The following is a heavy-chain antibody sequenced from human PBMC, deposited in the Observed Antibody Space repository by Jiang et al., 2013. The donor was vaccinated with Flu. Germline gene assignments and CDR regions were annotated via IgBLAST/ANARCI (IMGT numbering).Heavy chain of an antibody. V-gene: IGHV4-30-4*08. J-gene: IGHJ4*02. CDR1: GVALNSADYY. Sequence: SGPGLVKPSQTLSLACTFSGVALNSADYYWGWIRQPPGKGLEWIGNVYNIGSAFYNPSLKSRLNISLDMFKTQLSLKLTSVTAADTAVYYCARGSAMEWGNYFDSWGQGTLVTVSS. CDR2: VYNIGSA. CDR3: ARGSAMEWGNYFDS. D-gene: IGHD5-18*01.